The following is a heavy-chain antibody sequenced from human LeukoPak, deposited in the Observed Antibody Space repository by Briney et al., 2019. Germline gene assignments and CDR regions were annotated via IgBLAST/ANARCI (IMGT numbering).Heavy chain of an antibody. CDR3: ARSRGIAAAPAD. V-gene: IGHV1-18*04. D-gene: IGHD6-13*01. CDR2: ISAYNGNT. Sequence: GASVKVSCKASGYTFTGYYMHWVRQAPGQGLEWMGWISAYNGNTNYAQKLQGRVTMTTDTSTSTAYMELRSLRSDDTAVYYCARSRGIAAAPADWGQGTLVTVSS. J-gene: IGHJ4*02. CDR1: GYTFTGYY.